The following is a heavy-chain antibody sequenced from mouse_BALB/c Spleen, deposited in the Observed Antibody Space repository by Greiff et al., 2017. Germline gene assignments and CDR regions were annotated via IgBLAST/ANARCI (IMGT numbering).Heavy chain of an antibody. CDR3: VRAPGYAMDY. Sequence: VKLVESGPGLVAPSQSLSITCTVSGFSLTSYDISWIRQPPGKGLEWLGVIWTGGGTNYNSAFMSRLSISKDNSKSQVFLKMNSLQTDDTAIYYCVRAPGYAMDYWGQGTSVTVSS. CDR2: IWTGGGT. V-gene: IGHV2-9-2*01. CDR1: GFSLTSYD. J-gene: IGHJ4*01. D-gene: IGHD4-1*01.